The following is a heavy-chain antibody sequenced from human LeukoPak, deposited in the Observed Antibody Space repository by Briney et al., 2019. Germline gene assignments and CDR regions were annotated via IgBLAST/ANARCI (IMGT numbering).Heavy chain of an antibody. J-gene: IGHJ4*02. Sequence: GGSLRLSCAASGFTVSSNYMNWVRQAPGKGLEWVSVIYSGGSTYYADSVRGRYTVSRDNSKNTLYLQVNSLRAEDTAVYYCAKDYRNGYNPEGSDYWGQGTLVTVPS. D-gene: IGHD5-24*01. CDR3: AKDYRNGYNPEGSDY. CDR2: IYSGGST. CDR1: GFTVSSNY. V-gene: IGHV3-53*05.